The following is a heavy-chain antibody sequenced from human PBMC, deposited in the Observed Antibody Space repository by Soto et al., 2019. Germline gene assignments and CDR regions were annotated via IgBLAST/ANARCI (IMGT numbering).Heavy chain of an antibody. D-gene: IGHD3-16*01. CDR2: ISSTRSNK. Sequence: QVQLVESGGGVVQPGRSLRLSCAASGFTFTSYSIHWVRQAPGKGLEWVAVISSTRSNKYYADSVKGRFTLSRDTSKNTVSLQMNSLRAEDTAVYYCARDPNDYVWALDYWGQGTLVTVSS. V-gene: IGHV3-30-3*01. CDR1: GFTFTSYS. CDR3: ARDPNDYVWALDY. J-gene: IGHJ4*02.